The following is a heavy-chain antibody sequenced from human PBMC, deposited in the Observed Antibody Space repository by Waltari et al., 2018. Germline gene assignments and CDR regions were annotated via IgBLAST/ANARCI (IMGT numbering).Heavy chain of an antibody. V-gene: IGHV3-7*01. Sequence: EVQLVQSGGGLVQPGGSLRLSCAASGFSFSRNWMSWVRQAPGKGLEWVGNIKHDGSEEWYVDSVKGRFTISRDIPKDSLYLQIKRLRAEETAVYYCARDAARGTIDYWGQGTQVTVSS. J-gene: IGHJ4*02. CDR3: ARDAARGTIDY. CDR2: IKHDGSEE. CDR1: GFSFSRNW. D-gene: IGHD3-16*01.